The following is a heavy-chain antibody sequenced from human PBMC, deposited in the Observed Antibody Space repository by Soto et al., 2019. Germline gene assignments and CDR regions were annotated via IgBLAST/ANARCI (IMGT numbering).Heavy chain of an antibody. CDR3: AKALGELSPESSDH. Sequence: QVQLVESGGGVVQPGRSLRLSCAASGFTFSSYGMHWVRQAPGKGLEWVAIVSYDGSNQYYADSVKGRFTISRDNSKNTLYLQMNSLRAEDTPVYYCAKALGELSPESSDHWGQGILVTVSS. J-gene: IGHJ4*02. V-gene: IGHV3-30*18. D-gene: IGHD3-16*02. CDR2: VSYDGSNQ. CDR1: GFTFSSYG.